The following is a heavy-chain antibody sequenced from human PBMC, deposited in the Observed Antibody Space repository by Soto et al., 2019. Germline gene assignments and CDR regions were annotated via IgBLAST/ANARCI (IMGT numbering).Heavy chain of an antibody. Sequence: QVQLVESGGGVVQPGRSLRLSCAASGFTFSSYGMNWVRQAPGKGLEWVAGISYDGSNKYYADSVKGRFTISRDNSKNTLYLQMNSLRAEDTAVYYCAKALIPGWDGSYNYYGMDVWGQGTTVTVSS. CDR1: GFTFSSYG. J-gene: IGHJ6*02. CDR2: ISYDGSNK. D-gene: IGHD1-26*01. V-gene: IGHV3-30*18. CDR3: AKALIPGWDGSYNYYGMDV.